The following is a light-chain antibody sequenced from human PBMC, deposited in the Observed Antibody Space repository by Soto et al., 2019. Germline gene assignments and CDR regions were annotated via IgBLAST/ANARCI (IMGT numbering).Light chain of an antibody. CDR3: QQYDYLPYT. CDR2: DAS. Sequence: DIQMTQSPSSLYASVGARVTITCQASQDIKRNMNWFQQRPGEAPQLLIYDASKLETGVPSRFSGGGSGTDFTFTITSLQPEDVATYFCQQYDYLPYTFGQGTKLEIK. J-gene: IGKJ2*01. CDR1: QDIKRN. V-gene: IGKV1-33*01.